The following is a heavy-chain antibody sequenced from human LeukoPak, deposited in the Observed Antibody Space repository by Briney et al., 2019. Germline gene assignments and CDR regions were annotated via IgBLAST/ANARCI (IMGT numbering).Heavy chain of an antibody. CDR3: ATRSGM. CDR1: GFDFNSYT. Sequence: GGSLRLSCVASGFDFNSYTMSWARQAPGKGLEWVAKMKEDGSDIYYVDSVKGRFTICRDNAKNSLYLQMNSLRAEDTAVYYCATRSGMWGQGTLVTVSS. J-gene: IGHJ4*02. CDR2: MKEDGSDI. V-gene: IGHV3-7*01.